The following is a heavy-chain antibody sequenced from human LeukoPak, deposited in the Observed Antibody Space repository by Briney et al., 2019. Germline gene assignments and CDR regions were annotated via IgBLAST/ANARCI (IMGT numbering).Heavy chain of an antibody. CDR1: GFTFSSYA. CDR3: AESTHYYILTGYSDTTLDY. V-gene: IGHV3-23*01. D-gene: IGHD3-9*01. Sequence: GGSLTLSCAASGFTFSSYAMSWVRQAQGKGLEWVSAISGSGGSTYYADSVKGRFTISRDNSKNTLYLQMNSLGAEDTAVYYCAESTHYYILTGYSDTTLDYWGQGTLVTVSS. CDR2: ISGSGGST. J-gene: IGHJ4*02.